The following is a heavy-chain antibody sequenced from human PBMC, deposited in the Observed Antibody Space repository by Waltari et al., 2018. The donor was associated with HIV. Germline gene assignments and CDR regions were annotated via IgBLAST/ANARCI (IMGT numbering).Heavy chain of an antibody. CDR2: ISWNGGGI. CDR1: AFTFDVYA. D-gene: IGHD3-10*01. CDR3: AKDRSGNYYNPWFDP. J-gene: IGHJ5*02. V-gene: IGHV3-9*01. Sequence: EVQLVWSGGGLVQPARSLRLSCSSSAFTFDVYAIHWHRQVPGKGLEWVSGISWNGGGIGYADSVKGRFTISRDNAKNSLYLQMNSLRAEDTAMYYCAKDRSGNYYNPWFDPWGQGTLVTVSS.